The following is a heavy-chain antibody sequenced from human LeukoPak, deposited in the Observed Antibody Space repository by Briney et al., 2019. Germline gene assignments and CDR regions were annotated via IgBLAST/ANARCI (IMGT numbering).Heavy chain of an antibody. D-gene: IGHD6-13*01. CDR1: GGSISSYY. CDR3: ARVYGSSWLYYFDY. CDR2: IYYSGST. V-gene: IGHV4-59*08. Sequence: SETLSLTCTVSGGSISSYYWSWIRQPPGKGLEGIGYIYYSGSTKYNPSLKSRVTISVDTSKNQFSLKLSSVTAADTAVYYCARVYGSSWLYYFDYWGQGTLVTVSS. J-gene: IGHJ4*02.